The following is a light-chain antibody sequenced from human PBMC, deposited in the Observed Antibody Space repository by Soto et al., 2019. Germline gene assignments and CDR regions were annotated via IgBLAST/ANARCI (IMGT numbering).Light chain of an antibody. CDR1: QSITNW. CDR2: KAS. J-gene: IGKJ1*01. Sequence: DIQMTQSPSTLSASVGDRVTITCRASQSITNWLAWYQQKPGKAPKLLIYKASSLESGVPSRFSGSGSGTEFTLTISSLQPEDFATYYCQQYNEYSWTFGRGTKVDIK. CDR3: QQYNEYSWT. V-gene: IGKV1-5*03.